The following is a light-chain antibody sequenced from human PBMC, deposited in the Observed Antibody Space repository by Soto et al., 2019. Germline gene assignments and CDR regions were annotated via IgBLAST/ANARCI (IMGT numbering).Light chain of an antibody. Sequence: QSALTQPASVSGSPGQSITISCSRTSSDVGGYKYVSWYQHHPGKAPKLIIYEVSNRPSGISNRFSGSKSGNTASLTISGLQAEDEADYYCTSYTGTTILEGVFGGGTKLTVL. J-gene: IGLJ3*02. CDR2: EVS. CDR1: SSDVGGYKY. V-gene: IGLV2-14*01. CDR3: TSYTGTTILEGV.